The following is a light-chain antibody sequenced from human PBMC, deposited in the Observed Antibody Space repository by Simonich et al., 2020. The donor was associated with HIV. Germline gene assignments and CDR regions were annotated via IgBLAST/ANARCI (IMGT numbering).Light chain of an antibody. CDR3: QQHRRSPWT. CDR1: QSVSSN. CDR2: GAS. J-gene: IGKJ1*01. V-gene: IGKV3-15*01. Sequence: EIVMTQSPATLSVSPGERATLSCRASQSVSSNLAWYQQKPGQTPRLLIYGASTRATGIPARFSGSGSGTDFTLTISRLEPEDFAVYYCQQHRRSPWTFGQGTKVEIK.